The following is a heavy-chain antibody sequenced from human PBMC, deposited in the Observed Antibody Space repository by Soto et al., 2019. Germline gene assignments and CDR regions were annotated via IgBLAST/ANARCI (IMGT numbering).Heavy chain of an antibody. D-gene: IGHD4-17*01. V-gene: IGHV1-8*01. CDR1: GYTFTSYD. J-gene: IGHJ4*02. Sequence: QVQLVQSGAEVKKPGASVKVSCKASGYTFTSYDINWVRQGTGQGLEWMGWISTSSGNRGYAQKFQGRVTMTSDTSISTAYMELSTLRSDDTAVYYCARTNGDLDYWGQGTLVTVSS. CDR3: ARTNGDLDY. CDR2: ISTSSGNR.